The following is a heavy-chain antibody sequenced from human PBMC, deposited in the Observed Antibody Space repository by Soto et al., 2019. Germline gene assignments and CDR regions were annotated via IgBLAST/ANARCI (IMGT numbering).Heavy chain of an antibody. D-gene: IGHD2-2*01. CDR3: ARDRCSSTSCYPGGLRFDY. V-gene: IGHV1-69*06. CDR2: IIPIFGTA. J-gene: IGHJ4*02. CDR1: GGTFSSYA. Sequence: QVQLVQSGAEVKKPGSSVKVSCKASGGTFSSYAISWVRQAPGQGLEWMGGIIPIFGTANYAQKFQGRVTITADKSTSTAYMELSSLRSEDTAVYYCARDRCSSTSCYPGGLRFDYWGQGTLVTVSS.